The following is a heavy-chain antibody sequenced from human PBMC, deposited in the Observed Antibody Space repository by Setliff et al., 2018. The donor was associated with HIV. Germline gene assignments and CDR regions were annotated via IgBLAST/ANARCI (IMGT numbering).Heavy chain of an antibody. CDR1: GYTFTGHY. V-gene: IGHV1-2*06. Sequence: ASVKVSCKASGYTFTGHYLYWMRQAPGQGLEWMGRINPDSGDTNYAQTSQGRVTLTRDTSITTAFMELSRLSSDDTALYCCARGHYDILTGYFFDLWGRGTLVTVSS. D-gene: IGHD3-9*01. CDR2: INPDSGDT. CDR3: ARGHYDILTGYFFDL. J-gene: IGHJ2*01.